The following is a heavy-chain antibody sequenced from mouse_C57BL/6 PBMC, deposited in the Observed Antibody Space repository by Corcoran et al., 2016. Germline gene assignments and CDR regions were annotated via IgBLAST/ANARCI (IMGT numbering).Heavy chain of an antibody. CDR1: GYSITSGYY. Sequence: DVQLQESGPGLVKPSQSLSLTCSVTGYSITSGYYWNWIRQFPGNKLEWMGYISYDGSNNYNPSLKNRISITRDTSKNQFFLKLNSVTTEDTATYYCARRGWHWYFDVWGTGTTVTVSS. J-gene: IGHJ1*03. CDR2: ISYDGSN. CDR3: ARRGWHWYFDV. D-gene: IGHD3-3*01. V-gene: IGHV3-6*01.